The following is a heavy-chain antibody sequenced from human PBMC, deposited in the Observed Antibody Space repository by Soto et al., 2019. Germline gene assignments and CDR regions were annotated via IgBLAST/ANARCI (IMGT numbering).Heavy chain of an antibody. Sequence: QVQLVESGGGVVQPGRSLRLSCAASGFTFSSYGMHWVRQAPGKGLEWVAVISYDGSNKYYADSVKGRFTISRDNSKNTLYLQMNSLRAEDRAVYYCEKPAIMLVAATEFDYWGQGTLVTVSS. D-gene: IGHD5-12*01. J-gene: IGHJ4*02. CDR3: EKPAIMLVAATEFDY. V-gene: IGHV3-30*18. CDR2: ISYDGSNK. CDR1: GFTFSSYG.